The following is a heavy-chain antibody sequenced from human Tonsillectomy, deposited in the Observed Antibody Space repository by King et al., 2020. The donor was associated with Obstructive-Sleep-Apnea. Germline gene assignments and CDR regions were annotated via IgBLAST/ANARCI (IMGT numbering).Heavy chain of an antibody. V-gene: IGHV4-59*08. CDR1: GGSISSHY. CDR2: IYYIGST. D-gene: IGHD3-10*01. Sequence: QLQESGPGLVKPSETLSLTFTVSGGSISSHYWSWIWQPPGKGLRWIGNIYYIGSTNNNPSLTSRVTISVDTSKSQISLQLSSVTAADTAVYYCARLLWFGELHWFDPWGQGTLVTVSS. CDR3: ARLLWFGELHWFDP. J-gene: IGHJ5*02.